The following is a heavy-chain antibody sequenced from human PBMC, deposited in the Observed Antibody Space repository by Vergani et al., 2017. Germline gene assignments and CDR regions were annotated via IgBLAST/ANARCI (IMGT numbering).Heavy chain of an antibody. Sequence: QVQLVQSGAEVKKPGSSVKVSCKASGGTFSSYAISWVRQAPGQGLEWMGWISNHNGKTDYSQKFQGRVTMTTDISASTAYMELRSLRSDDTAMYYCARPNWGYGGMDVWGQGTTVTVSS. D-gene: IGHD7-27*01. J-gene: IGHJ6*02. CDR1: GGTFSSYA. CDR2: ISNHNGKT. CDR3: ARPNWGYGGMDV. V-gene: IGHV1-18*01.